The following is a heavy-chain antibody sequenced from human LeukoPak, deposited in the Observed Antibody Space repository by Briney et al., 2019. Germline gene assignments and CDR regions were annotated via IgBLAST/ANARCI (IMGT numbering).Heavy chain of an antibody. J-gene: IGHJ3*02. D-gene: IGHD6-19*01. V-gene: IGHV3-33*01. CDR2: IWYDGSNK. CDR1: GFTFSSYG. Sequence: PGRSLRLSCAASGFTFSSYGMHWVRQAPGKGLEWVAVIWYDGSNKYYADSVKGRFTISRDNAKNSLYLQMNSLRAEDTAVYYCARGQWLAPGSAFDIWGQGTMVTVSS. CDR3: ARGQWLAPGSAFDI.